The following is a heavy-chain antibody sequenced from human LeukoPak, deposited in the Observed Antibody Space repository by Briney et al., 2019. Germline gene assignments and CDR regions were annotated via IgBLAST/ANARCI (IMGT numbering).Heavy chain of an antibody. Sequence: GTSLRLSCAASGFTFSSYTMSWVRQAPGKGLEWVSYISSSSTIYYADSVKGRFTISRDNAKNSLYLQMNSLRAGDTAVYYCARDSVADYWGQGTLVTVSS. V-gene: IGHV3-48*01. CDR1: GFTFSSYT. CDR2: ISSSSTI. J-gene: IGHJ4*02. CDR3: ARDSVADY.